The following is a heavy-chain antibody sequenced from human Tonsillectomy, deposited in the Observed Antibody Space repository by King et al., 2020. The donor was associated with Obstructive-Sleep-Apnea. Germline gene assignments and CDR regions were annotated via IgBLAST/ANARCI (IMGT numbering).Heavy chain of an antibody. CDR1: GYGFTNYW. V-gene: IGHV5-51*01. D-gene: IGHD5-12*01. J-gene: IGHJ4*02. CDR2: IYPGDSDT. CDR3: VRCGVDMFMAGDY. Sequence: VQLVQSGAEVKKPGESLKISCKGSGYGFTNYWIGWVRQMPVKGLEGMGIIYPGDSDTRYSPSFHGQVTFSADKSPKTAYLQWSSLKASDTAMYYCVRCGVDMFMAGDYWGQGTLVTVSS.